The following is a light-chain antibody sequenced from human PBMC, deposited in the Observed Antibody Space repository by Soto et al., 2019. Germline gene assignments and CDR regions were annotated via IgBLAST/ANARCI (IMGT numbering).Light chain of an antibody. V-gene: IGLV2-23*01. Sequence: QSVLAPXSSVSGSPGQSITISCNGTSIDVGSYNLVSWYQQHPGKAPKLMIYEGSKRPSGVSNRFSGSKSGNTASLTISGLQAEDEADYYCCSYAGSSTFVFGTGTKVTVL. CDR3: CSYAGSSTFV. CDR2: EGS. CDR1: SIDVGSYNL. J-gene: IGLJ1*01.